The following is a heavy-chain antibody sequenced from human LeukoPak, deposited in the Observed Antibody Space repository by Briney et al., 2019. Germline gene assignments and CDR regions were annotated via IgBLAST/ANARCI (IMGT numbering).Heavy chain of an antibody. V-gene: IGHV4-31*03. Sequence: SETLSLTCTVSGGSISSGGYYWSWIRQHPGKGLEWIGYIYYSGSTYYNPSLKSRVTISVDTSKNQFSLKLSSVTAADTAVYYCARDSSIAAAEIQHWGQGTLVTVSS. J-gene: IGHJ1*01. CDR1: GGSISSGGYY. CDR2: IYYSGST. CDR3: ARDSSIAAAEIQH. D-gene: IGHD6-13*01.